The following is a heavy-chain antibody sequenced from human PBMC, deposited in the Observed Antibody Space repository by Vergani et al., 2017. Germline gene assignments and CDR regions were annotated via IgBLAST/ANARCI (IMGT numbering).Heavy chain of an antibody. CDR2: INWNGGST. Sequence: EVQLLESGGGLVQPGGSLRLSCAASGFTFSSYAMSWVRQAPGKGLEWVSGINWNGGSTGYADSVKGRFTISRDNAKNSLYLQMNSLRAEDTALYHCARDAYYYDSSGYVSGPGAFDLWGQGTMVTVSS. D-gene: IGHD3-22*01. V-gene: IGHV3-20*01. CDR1: GFTFSSYA. CDR3: ARDAYYYDSSGYVSGPGAFDL. J-gene: IGHJ3*01.